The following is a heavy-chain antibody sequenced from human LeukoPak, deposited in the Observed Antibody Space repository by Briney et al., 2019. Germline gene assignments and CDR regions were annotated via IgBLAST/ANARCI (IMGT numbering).Heavy chain of an antibody. J-gene: IGHJ5*02. D-gene: IGHD1-20*01. V-gene: IGHV1-69*02. CDR3: ARVSITGTTGFDP. CDR2: IIPILGIA. CDR1: GGIFSSYT. Sequence: GAAVKVSCKACGGIFSSYTISWVRQAPAQGLEWMGRIIPILGIANYAQKFQGRVTITADKSTSTAYMELSSLRSEDTAVYYCARVSITGTTGFDPWGQGTLVTVSS.